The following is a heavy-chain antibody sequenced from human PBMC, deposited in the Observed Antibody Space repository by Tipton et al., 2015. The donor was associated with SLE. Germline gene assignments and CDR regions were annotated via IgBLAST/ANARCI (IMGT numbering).Heavy chain of an antibody. D-gene: IGHD6-6*01. CDR1: GTSISNYY. CDR2: ISYGGNT. Sequence: LRLSCSVSGTSISNYYWSWIRQPPGKGLEWIGYISYGGNTNYNPSLKSRVTISVDTSKKQLSLKLNSVNAADTAVYYCARGPRKLVPGSYYYYMDVWGKGTTVTVSS. J-gene: IGHJ6*03. V-gene: IGHV4-59*01. CDR3: ARGPRKLVPGSYYYYMDV.